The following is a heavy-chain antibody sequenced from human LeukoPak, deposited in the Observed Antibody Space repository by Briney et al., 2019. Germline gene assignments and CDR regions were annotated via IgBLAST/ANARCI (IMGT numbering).Heavy chain of an antibody. V-gene: IGHV4-30-4*01. D-gene: IGHD3-10*01. CDR2: IYDSGST. CDR3: VGGTMVRGVIIPFDY. Sequence: SETLSLTCTVSGGSIRSGGYYWSWIRQHPGRGLEWIGYIYDSGSTYYNPSLKSRVTISVDTSKNQFSLKLSSVTAADTAVYYCVGGTMVRGVIIPFDYWGQGTLVTVSS. J-gene: IGHJ4*02. CDR1: GGSIRSGGYY.